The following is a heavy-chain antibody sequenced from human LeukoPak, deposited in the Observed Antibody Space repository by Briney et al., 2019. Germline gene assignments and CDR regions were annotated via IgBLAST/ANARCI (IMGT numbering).Heavy chain of an antibody. V-gene: IGHV4-34*08. CDR3: ATSAGYSSGRYFQH. Sequence: PGGSLRLSCTASGFTFGDYAMSWVRQPPGKGLEWIGEINHSGSTNYNPSLKSRVTISVDTSKNQFSLKLSSVTAADTAVYYCATSAGYSSGRYFQHWGQGTLVTVSS. D-gene: IGHD6-19*01. CDR1: GFTFGDYA. CDR2: INHSGST. J-gene: IGHJ1*01.